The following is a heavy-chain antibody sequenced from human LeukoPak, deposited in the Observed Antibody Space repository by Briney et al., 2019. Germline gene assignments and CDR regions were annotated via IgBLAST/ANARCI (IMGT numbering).Heavy chain of an antibody. CDR2: MNPNSGST. D-gene: IGHD3-10*01. CDR3: ARAGYYYGSGSYFIGGIYGMDV. CDR1: GYTFTCYD. J-gene: IGHJ6*02. V-gene: IGHV1-8*01. Sequence: ASVKVSCKASGYTFTCYDNYWMRQATAQGLEWMGWMNPNSGSTGYAHPFQDSVTTTRNTSITTAYMELSSLRSENTGVYYCARAGYYYGSGSYFIGGIYGMDVWGQGTTVTVSS.